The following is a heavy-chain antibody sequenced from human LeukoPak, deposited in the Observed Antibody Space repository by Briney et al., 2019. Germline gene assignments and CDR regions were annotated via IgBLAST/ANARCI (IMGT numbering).Heavy chain of an antibody. J-gene: IGHJ4*02. CDR1: GYTFTGYY. CDR2: INPNSGAT. D-gene: IGHD2-2*01. Sequence: PRASVKVSCKASGYTFTGYYLHWVRQAPGQGLEWMGWINPNSGATNYAQKFQGRVTMTRDTFISTAYMELSRLRSDDTAVYYCARVPRYCSSTSCFMFDYWGQGTLVTVSS. CDR3: ARVPRYCSSTSCFMFDY. V-gene: IGHV1-2*02.